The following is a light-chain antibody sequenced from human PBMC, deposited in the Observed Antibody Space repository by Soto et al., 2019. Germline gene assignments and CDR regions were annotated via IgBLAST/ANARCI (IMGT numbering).Light chain of an antibody. CDR1: SSDVGGYNY. CDR2: EVS. V-gene: IGLV2-8*01. J-gene: IGLJ1*01. CDR3: SPYAGSNIP. Sequence: QSVLTQPPSASGSPGQSVTISCTGTSSDVGGYNYVSWYQQHPGKAPKLMIYEVSKRPSGVPDRFSGSKSGNTASLTVSGLQAEDEADYYCSPYAGSNIPFGTGTKLTVL.